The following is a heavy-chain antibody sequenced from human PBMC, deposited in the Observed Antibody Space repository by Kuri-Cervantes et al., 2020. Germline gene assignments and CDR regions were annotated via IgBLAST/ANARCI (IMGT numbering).Heavy chain of an antibody. J-gene: IGHJ4*02. CDR2: IATTGDT. Sequence: GESLKISCAASGFTFSSYDMHWVRQVTGKGLEWVSAIATTGDTYYSGSVKGRFTISRDNSKNTLYLQMNSLRAEDTAVYYCARDQGTSPYDYWGQGTLVTVSS. CDR1: GFTFSSYD. CDR3: ARDQGTSPYDY. V-gene: IGHV3-13*01. D-gene: IGHD2-2*01.